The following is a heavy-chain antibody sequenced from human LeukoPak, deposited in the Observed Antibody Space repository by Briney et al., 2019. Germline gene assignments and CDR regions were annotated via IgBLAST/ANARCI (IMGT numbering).Heavy chain of an antibody. J-gene: IGHJ5*02. CDR1: GFTFSSYA. D-gene: IGHD6-19*01. V-gene: IGHV3-23*01. CDR3: AKDVSSGWSRGWFDP. CDR2: ISGSGGST. Sequence: GGSLRLSCAASGFTFSSYAMSWVRQAPGKGLEWVSAISGSGGSTYYADSVKGRFTISRDNSKNTLYLQMNSLRAEDTAVYYCAKDVSSGWSRGWFDPWGQGTLVTVSS.